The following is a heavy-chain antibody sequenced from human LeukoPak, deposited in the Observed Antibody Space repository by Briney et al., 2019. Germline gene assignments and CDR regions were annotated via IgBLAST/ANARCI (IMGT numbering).Heavy chain of an antibody. D-gene: IGHD3-22*01. J-gene: IGHJ4*02. V-gene: IGHV3-21*04. CDR2: ISSSGSLI. CDR1: GFIFSSFR. CDR3: ARNYFDSSGYYYAFDY. Sequence: GGSLRLSCAASGFIFSSFRMNWVRQAPGKGLECVSSISSSGSLIYYADSMKGRFTVSRDNAKNSLFLQLNSLRAEDTPVYYCARNYFDSSGYYYAFDYWGQGTLVTVSS.